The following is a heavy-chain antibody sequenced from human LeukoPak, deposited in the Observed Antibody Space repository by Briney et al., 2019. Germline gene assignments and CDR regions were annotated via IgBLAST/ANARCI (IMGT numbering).Heavy chain of an antibody. CDR1: GDSVSSNSAA. CDR3: ARAYNYGFDY. CDR2: TYYRFTWYN. Sequence: SQTLSLTCALSGDSVSSNSAAWIWIRQSPSRGLEWLGRTYYRFTWYNDYAVSVKSRITINPDTSKNQFSLQLNSVTPEDTAIYYCARAYNYGFDYWGQGTLVTVSS. D-gene: IGHD5-18*01. V-gene: IGHV6-1*01. J-gene: IGHJ4*02.